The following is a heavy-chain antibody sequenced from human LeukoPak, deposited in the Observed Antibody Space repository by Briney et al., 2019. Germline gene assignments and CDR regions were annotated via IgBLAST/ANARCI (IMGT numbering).Heavy chain of an antibody. V-gene: IGHV3-23*01. CDR3: AKDRIAGTPYYFDY. J-gene: IGHJ4*02. CDR2: ISGSGGST. CDR1: GFTFSNYA. D-gene: IGHD1-20*01. Sequence: GGSLRLSCAASGFTFSNYAMSWVRQAPGKGLEWVLGISGSGGSTYYADSVKGRFTISRDNSKNTLYLQMDSLRAEDTAVYYCAKDRIAGTPYYFDYWGQGTLVTVSS.